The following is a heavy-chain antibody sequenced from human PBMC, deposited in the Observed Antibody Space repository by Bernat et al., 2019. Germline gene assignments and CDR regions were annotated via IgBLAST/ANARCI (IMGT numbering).Heavy chain of an antibody. D-gene: IGHD7-27*01. J-gene: IGHJ2*01. CDR3: ARHPLTGNRVWYFDL. CDR1: GGSISSSSHY. CDR2: IRYGGST. Sequence: QVQLQQWGAGLLKPSETLSLTCAVSGGSISSSSHYWGWIRQPPGKGLEWIGSIRYGGSTFYNPSLKSRVTISVDTSKNQFSLKMSSVTAADTAVYYCARHPLTGNRVWYFDLWGRGTLVTVSS. V-gene: IGHV4-39*01.